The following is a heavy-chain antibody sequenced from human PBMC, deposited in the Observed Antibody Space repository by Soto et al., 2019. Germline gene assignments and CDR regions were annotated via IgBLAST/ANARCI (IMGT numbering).Heavy chain of an antibody. CDR1: GDTFSAYS. D-gene: IGHD6-19*01. Sequence: QVQLVQSGAEVKKPGSSVRVSCKASGDTFSAYSTVWVRQAPGQGLEWMGGIVPIFGSTTYAPKFQGRVTISEDESSRTVYVELTGLRSEDTAVYYCARERVAGRPYFDWWGQGTLVTVSS. V-gene: IGHV1-69*01. J-gene: IGHJ4*02. CDR2: IVPIFGST. CDR3: ARERVAGRPYFDW.